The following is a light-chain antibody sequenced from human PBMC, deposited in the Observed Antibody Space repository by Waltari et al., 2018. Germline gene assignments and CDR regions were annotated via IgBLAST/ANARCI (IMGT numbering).Light chain of an antibody. V-gene: IGLV2-14*01. CDR1: SSDVGRYNY. CDR2: DVT. CDR3: ASYIPGSTLV. Sequence: QSALPQPASASGSPGQSITIPCTGSSSDVGRYNYVSWYQQFPDRDPKLMIYDVTNRPSGVSNRFSGSKSANTASLTISGLQPEDEADYYCASYIPGSTLVFGGGTKLTVL. J-gene: IGLJ3*02.